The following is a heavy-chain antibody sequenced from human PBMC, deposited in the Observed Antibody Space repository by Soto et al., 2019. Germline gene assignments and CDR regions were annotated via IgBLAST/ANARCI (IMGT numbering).Heavy chain of an antibody. CDR3: ARDQRGYYYGMDV. V-gene: IGHV3-30-3*01. D-gene: IGHD3-10*01. Sequence: QVQLVESGGGVVQPGRSLRLSCAASGFTFSSYAMHWVRQAPGKGLEWVAVISYDGSNKYYADSVKGRFTISRDNSKNTLYLQMNSLRAEDTAVYYCARDQRGYYYGMDVWGQGTTVTVSS. CDR1: GFTFSSYA. CDR2: ISYDGSNK. J-gene: IGHJ6*02.